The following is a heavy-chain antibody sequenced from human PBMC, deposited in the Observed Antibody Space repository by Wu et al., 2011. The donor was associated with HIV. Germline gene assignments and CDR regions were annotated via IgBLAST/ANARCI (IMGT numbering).Heavy chain of an antibody. CDR2: IIPKFGTT. CDR3: ARVGRTSGNYGFDLYYYGLDV. CDR1: GGTFSDSA. J-gene: IGHJ6*02. V-gene: IGHV1-69*05. Sequence: QVQLVQSGAEVKKPGSSVKVSCRASGGTFSDSALAWVRQAPGQGLVWMGGIIPKFGTTNYAQRFQGRISISTAESTNLAYMELRQLTSDDTAVYFCARVGRTSGNYGFDLYYYGLDVWGQGTTVIVSS. D-gene: IGHD5-24*01.